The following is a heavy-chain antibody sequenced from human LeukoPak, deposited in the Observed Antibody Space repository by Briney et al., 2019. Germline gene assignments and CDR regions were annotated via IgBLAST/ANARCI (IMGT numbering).Heavy chain of an antibody. J-gene: IGHJ6*02. D-gene: IGHD3-16*01. CDR1: GFTFSESW. V-gene: IGHV3-7*01. CDR2: MNQDGSEK. CDR3: ATYTHWVAGDI. Sequence: GGSLRLSCAASGFTFSESWMSWVRQAPGKGLEWVANMNQDGSEKDYVDSVKGRFTISRDNARESLYLQMSSLRAEDTAVYYCATYTHWVAGDIWGHGTTVTVSS.